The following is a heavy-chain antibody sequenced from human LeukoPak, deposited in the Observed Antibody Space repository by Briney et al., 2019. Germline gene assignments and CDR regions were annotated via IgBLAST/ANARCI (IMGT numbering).Heavy chain of an antibody. CDR1: GLTSSNYW. Sequence: GGSLGLSCVASGLTSSNYWMYWVRRAPGKGLEGVANIKPDGSGESYADSVKGRFTISKDNAENSLFLQMNSLRPEDTAVYYCGAGNGIDYWGQGALVTVSS. CDR2: IKPDGSGE. D-gene: IGHD2-8*01. V-gene: IGHV3-7*03. J-gene: IGHJ4*02. CDR3: GAGNGIDY.